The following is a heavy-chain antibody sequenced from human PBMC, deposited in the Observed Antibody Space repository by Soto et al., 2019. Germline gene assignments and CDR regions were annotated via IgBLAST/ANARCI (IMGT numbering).Heavy chain of an antibody. J-gene: IGHJ4*02. CDR2: ISGSGGST. CDR3: AKDAFDQYSGGYPLRDDY. D-gene: IGHD1-26*01. CDR1: GFTFSSYA. V-gene: IGHV3-23*01. Sequence: GGSLRLSCAASGFTFSSYAMSWVRQAPGKGLEWVSAISGSGGSTYYADSVKGRFTISRDNSKNTLYLQMNSLRAEDTAVYYSAKDAFDQYSGGYPLRDDYWGQGTLVTVSS.